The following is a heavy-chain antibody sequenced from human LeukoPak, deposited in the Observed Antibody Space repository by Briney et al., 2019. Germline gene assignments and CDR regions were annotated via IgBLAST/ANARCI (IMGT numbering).Heavy chain of an antibody. D-gene: IGHD2-2*01. CDR2: IYYSGTT. V-gene: IGHV4-39*01. CDR3: ASEDCSTTSCYGANED. J-gene: IGHJ4*02. Sequence: PSETLSLTCTVSGGSFSSSSYYWVWIRQPPGKGLEWIGSIYYSGTTYYSPSLRGRVTISVDTSNNQFSLKVRSVTAADTAVYYCASEDCSTTSCYGANEDWGQGIPVTVSS. CDR1: GGSFSSSSYY.